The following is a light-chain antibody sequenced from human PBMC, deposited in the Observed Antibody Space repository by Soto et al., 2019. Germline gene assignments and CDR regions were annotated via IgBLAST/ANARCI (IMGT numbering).Light chain of an antibody. CDR1: SSNIGSHY. CDR3: AAWDDSLRGV. CDR2: RNN. J-gene: IGLJ2*01. Sequence: QSVLTQPPSASGTPGQRVTISCSGSSSNIGSHYVYWYQQLPGTAPKLLIYRNNQRPSGVPDRFSGSKSGTSASLAISGLRSEDEADYYCAAWDDSLRGVFGGGTTVTVL. V-gene: IGLV1-47*01.